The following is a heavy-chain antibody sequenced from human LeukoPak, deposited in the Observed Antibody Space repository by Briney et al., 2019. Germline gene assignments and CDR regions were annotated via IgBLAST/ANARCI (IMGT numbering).Heavy chain of an antibody. D-gene: IGHD2-2*01. CDR3: ARESDIVVVPAALDY. CDR1: GFTFSSYS. J-gene: IGHJ4*02. V-gene: IGHV3-48*01. CDR2: ISSSSSTI. Sequence: GGSLRLSXAASGFTFSSYSMNWVCQAPGKGLEWVSYISSSSSTIYYADSVKGRFTISRDNAKNSLYLQMNSLRAEDTAVYYCARESDIVVVPAALDYWGQGTLVTVSS.